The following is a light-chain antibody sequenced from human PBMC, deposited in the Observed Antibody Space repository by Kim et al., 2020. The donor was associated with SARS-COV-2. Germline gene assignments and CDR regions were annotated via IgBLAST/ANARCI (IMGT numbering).Light chain of an antibody. CDR2: GKN. CDR1: SLRSYY. V-gene: IGLV3-19*01. Sequence: SSELTQDPAVSVALGQTVRITCQGDSLRSYYATWYQQKPGQAPRLVIYGKNNRPSGIPDRFSGSSSGNTASLTITGTQGGDEADYYCNSRDSNDNVVFGG. J-gene: IGLJ2*01. CDR3: NSRDSNDNVV.